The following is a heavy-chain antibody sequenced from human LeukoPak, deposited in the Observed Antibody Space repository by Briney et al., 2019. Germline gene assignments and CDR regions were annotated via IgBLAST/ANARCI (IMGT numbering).Heavy chain of an antibody. V-gene: IGHV4-59*01. J-gene: IGHJ5*02. CDR3: ARHRGLDP. Sequence: PPETLSLTCPVSGASTSSYYWTWIRQPPGKGLEWIGYIYYSGSTNYNPSLKSRVTISVDTSKNQFSLELNSVTAADTAVYYCARHRGLDPWGQGTQVTVS. D-gene: IGHD2-21*01. CDR1: GASTSSYY. CDR2: IYYSGST.